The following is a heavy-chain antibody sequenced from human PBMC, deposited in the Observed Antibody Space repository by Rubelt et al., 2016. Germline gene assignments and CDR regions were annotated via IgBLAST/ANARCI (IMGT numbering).Heavy chain of an antibody. CDR2: INHSGST. CDR3: ARVTRTYQLLYYYYYGMDV. CDR1: GGSFSGYY. D-gene: IGHD2-2*01. V-gene: IGHV4-34*01. J-gene: IGHJ6*02. Sequence: QVQLQQWGAGLLKPSETLSLTCAVYGGSFSGYYWSWIRQPPGKGLEWIGEINHSGSTNYKPSLKSRVAISVDTSKNQFSLRQSSVTDADTAVYYCARVTRTYQLLYYYYYGMDVWGQGTTVTVAS.